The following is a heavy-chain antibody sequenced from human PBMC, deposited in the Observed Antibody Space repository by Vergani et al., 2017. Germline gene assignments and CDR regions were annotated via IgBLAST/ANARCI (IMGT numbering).Heavy chain of an antibody. J-gene: IGHJ4*02. V-gene: IGHV3-11*04. CDR3: ARERGAMDR. D-gene: IGHD3-10*01. CDR2: ISSDSRTI. Sequence: EQLVVSGGTLVKPGGSLRLSCVVSVFILHDYYMGWIRQAPGKGLEWVAYISSDSRTIFYADSVKGRVPISRDNARHSVFLQMDRRRVNDTAVYFCARERGAMDRWGQGTLVTVSS. CDR1: VFILHDYY.